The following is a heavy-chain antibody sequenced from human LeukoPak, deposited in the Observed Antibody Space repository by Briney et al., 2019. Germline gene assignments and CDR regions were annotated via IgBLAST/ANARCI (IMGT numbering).Heavy chain of an antibody. J-gene: IGHJ4*02. CDR3: ARDSQWVTTGY. Sequence: PGGSLRLSCAASGFTFSSYAMSWVRQAPGKGLEWVSYISSSSSTIYYADSVKGRFTISRDNAKNSLYLQMNSLRAEDTAVYYCARDSQWVTTGYWGQGTLVTVSS. V-gene: IGHV3-48*04. D-gene: IGHD4-17*01. CDR2: ISSSSSTI. CDR1: GFTFSSYA.